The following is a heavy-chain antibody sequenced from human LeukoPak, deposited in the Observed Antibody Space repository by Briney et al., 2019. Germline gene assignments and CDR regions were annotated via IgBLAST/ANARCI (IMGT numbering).Heavy chain of an antibody. CDR1: GFTVSSNY. Sequence: SGGSLRLSCAASGFTVSSNYMSWVRQATGKGLEWVSVIYSGGSTYYADSVKGRFTISRDNSKNTLYLQMNSLRAEDTAVYYCARLSFYYFDYWGQGTLVTVSS. CDR3: ARLSFYYFDY. D-gene: IGHD3-16*02. CDR2: IYSGGST. V-gene: IGHV3-66*01. J-gene: IGHJ4*02.